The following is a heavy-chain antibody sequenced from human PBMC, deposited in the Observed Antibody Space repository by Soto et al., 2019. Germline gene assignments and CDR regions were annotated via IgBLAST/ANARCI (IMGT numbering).Heavy chain of an antibody. Sequence: SETLSLTCTVSGGSISSYYWSWIRQPPGKGLEWIGYIYYSGSTNYNPSLKSRVTISVDTSKNQFSLKLSSVTAADTAVYYCARSYGGALDFWGQGTLVTVSS. J-gene: IGHJ4*02. CDR1: GGSISSYY. CDR3: ARSYGGALDF. CDR2: IYYSGST. D-gene: IGHD4-17*01. V-gene: IGHV4-59*08.